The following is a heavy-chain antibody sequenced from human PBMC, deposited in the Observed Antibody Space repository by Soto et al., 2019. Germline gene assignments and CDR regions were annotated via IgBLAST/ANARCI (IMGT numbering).Heavy chain of an antibody. Sequence: ESLTISFRTSGYKFTSSWIALVRQMPGKGLEWMGIIFPSDSDTRYSPSFQGQVTISADRSTSTVFLQWASLKASDTAVYFCARKDKSGYFNWFDPWGQGTLVTVYS. J-gene: IGHJ5*02. D-gene: IGHD3-22*01. CDR1: GYKFTSSW. V-gene: IGHV5-51*01. CDR3: ARKDKSGYFNWFDP. CDR2: IFPSDSDT.